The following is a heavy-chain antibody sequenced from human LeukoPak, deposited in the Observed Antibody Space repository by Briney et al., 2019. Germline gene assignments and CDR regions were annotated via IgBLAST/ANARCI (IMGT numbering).Heavy chain of an antibody. J-gene: IGHJ4*02. D-gene: IGHD5-12*01. CDR1: GFTFSSYG. CDR2: IWYDGSNK. Sequence: AGRYLSLSCAASGFTFSSYGLHWVRQAPGKGQEWVAVIWYDGSNKYYADSVKGRFTISRDNSKNTLYLQMNSLRAEDTAVYYCAKDPGYSGPHLDYWGQGTLVTVSS. CDR3: AKDPGYSGPHLDY. V-gene: IGHV3-33*06.